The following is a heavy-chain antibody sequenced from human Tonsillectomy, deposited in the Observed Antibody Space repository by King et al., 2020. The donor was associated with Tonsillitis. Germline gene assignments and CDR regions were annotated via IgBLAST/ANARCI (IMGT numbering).Heavy chain of an antibody. CDR3: VKDADCYRIVLPFDH. V-gene: IGHV3-64D*06. D-gene: IGHD2-21*01. CDR2: ISSNGGST. CDR1: GFTFSSYA. Sequence: EVQLVESGGGLVQPGGSLRLSCSASGFTFSSYAMHWVRQAPGKGLEYVSTISSNGGSTYYADSVKGRFTISRDNSKNTLYLQMSSLRAEDTAVYYCVKDADCYRIVLPFDHWGQGTRVTVSS. J-gene: IGHJ4*02.